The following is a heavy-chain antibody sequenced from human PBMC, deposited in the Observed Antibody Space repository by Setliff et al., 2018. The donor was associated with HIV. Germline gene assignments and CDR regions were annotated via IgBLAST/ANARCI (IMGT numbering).Heavy chain of an antibody. D-gene: IGHD3-10*01. V-gene: IGHV5-51*01. CDR2: IYPGDSDT. CDR3: ARLHRVRGDGDY. Sequence: PGESLKISCKVSGYTFTSYWIAWVRQMPGKGLEWMGIIYPGDSDTRYSPSFQGQVTISADKSITTAYLQWSSLKASDTAMYYCARLHRVRGDGDYWGQGTLVTVSS. CDR1: GYTFTSYW. J-gene: IGHJ4*02.